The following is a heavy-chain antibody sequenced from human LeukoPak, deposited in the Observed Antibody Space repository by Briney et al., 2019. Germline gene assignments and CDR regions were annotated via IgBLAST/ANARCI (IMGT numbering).Heavy chain of an antibody. J-gene: IGHJ3*02. Sequence: SETLSLTCTVSGASLGTYYWSWIRQPPGKGLEWIAYMYNNGNTNYNPSLKSRVTVSVDRSKNQFSLKVRSVTAADTALYYCARDLATAATADRAFDIWGQGTMVTVSS. V-gene: IGHV4-59*01. CDR3: ARDLATAATADRAFDI. CDR1: GASLGTYY. D-gene: IGHD6-13*01. CDR2: MYNNGNT.